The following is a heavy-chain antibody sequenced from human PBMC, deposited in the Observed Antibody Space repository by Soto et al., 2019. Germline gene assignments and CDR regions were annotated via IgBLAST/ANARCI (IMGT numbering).Heavy chain of an antibody. Sequence: QVQLVQSGAEVKNPGASVKVSCKASGYTFTRYGIGWARQAPGQGLEGMGWINTYNGNTNYAQNVQGRGTLTTDTXPSTAYMELRSLRSNDTAIYYCAMVDVYVTPSPQDVWGQGTTVIVSS. CDR2: INTYNGNT. CDR3: AMVDVYVTPSPQDV. CDR1: GYTFTRYG. J-gene: IGHJ6*02. V-gene: IGHV1-18*01. D-gene: IGHD3-16*01.